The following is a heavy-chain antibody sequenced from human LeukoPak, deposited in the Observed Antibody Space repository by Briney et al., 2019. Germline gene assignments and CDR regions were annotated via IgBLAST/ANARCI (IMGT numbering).Heavy chain of an antibody. D-gene: IGHD6-19*01. Sequence: AGGSLRLSCAASGLTFSKYWMLWVRQAPGKGLESVSRINTDGTVTTYADSVKGRFTVSRDNADNTMFLQMNRVRDEDTAVYYCATKQWLAPPPDSWGQGTPVTVSS. CDR1: GLTFSKYW. CDR2: INTDGTVT. V-gene: IGHV3-74*01. CDR3: ATKQWLAPPPDS. J-gene: IGHJ4*02.